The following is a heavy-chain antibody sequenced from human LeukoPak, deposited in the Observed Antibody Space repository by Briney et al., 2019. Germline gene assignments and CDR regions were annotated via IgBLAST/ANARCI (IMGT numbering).Heavy chain of an antibody. CDR2: IYSGGST. J-gene: IGHJ5*02. V-gene: IGHV3-66*01. Sequence: PGGSLRLSCAASGFTVSSNYMGWVRQAPGKGLEWVSVIYSGGSTYYADSVKGRFTISRDNSKNTLYLQMNSLRAEDTAVYYCARVQWNYGDTNWFDPWGQGTLVTVSS. CDR3: ARVQWNYGDTNWFDP. CDR1: GFTVSSNY. D-gene: IGHD4-17*01.